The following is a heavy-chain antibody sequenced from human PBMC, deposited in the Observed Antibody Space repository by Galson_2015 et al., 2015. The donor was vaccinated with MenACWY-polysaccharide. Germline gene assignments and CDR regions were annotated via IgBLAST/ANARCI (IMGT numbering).Heavy chain of an antibody. D-gene: IGHD6-13*01. V-gene: IGHV3-23*01. J-gene: IGHJ6*02. CDR3: AKNTSQAAGSAPYYYGLDV. Sequence: SLRLSCAVSEITFNTYAMTWVRQAPGKGLEWVATISGSGFSINHADSVKGRFTISRDNSKNTVFLLMNNLKAADTAVYYCAKNTSQAAGSAPYYYGLDVWGLGTTVTVSS. CDR2: ISGSGFSI. CDR1: EITFNTYA.